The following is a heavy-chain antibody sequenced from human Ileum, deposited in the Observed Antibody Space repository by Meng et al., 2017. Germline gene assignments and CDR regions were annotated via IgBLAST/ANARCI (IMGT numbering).Heavy chain of an antibody. CDR3: ARHGGYYQGF. Sequence: QVQLRESGPGLVNPSGTLSLTCAVSSGSITSDTYWSWVRLPPGKGLEWIGQISHSGSTFYNPSLKSRVTMSVDKSKSQFSLMLTSVTAADTAVYYCARHGGYYQGFWGQGTLVTVSS. D-gene: IGHD4-23*01. CDR1: SGSITSDTY. CDR2: ISHSGST. V-gene: IGHV4-4*02. J-gene: IGHJ4*02.